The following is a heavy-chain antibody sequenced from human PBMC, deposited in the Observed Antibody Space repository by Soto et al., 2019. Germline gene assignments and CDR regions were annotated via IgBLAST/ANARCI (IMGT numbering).Heavy chain of an antibody. D-gene: IGHD3-10*01. Sequence: SETLSLTCTVSGGSISSGDYDWSWIRQPPGKGLEWIGYIYYSGSTYYNPSLKSRVTISVDTSKNQFSLKLSSVTAADTAVYYCARLYGSREGWFDPWGQGTLVTVSS. V-gene: IGHV4-30-4*01. CDR1: GGSISSGDYD. J-gene: IGHJ5*02. CDR3: ARLYGSREGWFDP. CDR2: IYYSGST.